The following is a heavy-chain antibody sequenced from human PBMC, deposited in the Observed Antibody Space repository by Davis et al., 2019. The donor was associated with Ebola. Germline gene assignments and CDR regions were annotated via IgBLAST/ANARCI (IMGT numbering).Heavy chain of an antibody. D-gene: IGHD4-17*01. Sequence: AASVKVSCKASGYTFTNYDINWVRQATGQGLEWMGRMNPNSGNTGYAQKFQGRVTMTRNTSISTAYMELSSLRSEDTAVYYCARDRSVTTVTNFDYWGQGTLVTVSS. CDR3: ARDRSVTTVTNFDY. CDR1: GYTFTNYD. V-gene: IGHV1-8*01. J-gene: IGHJ4*02. CDR2: MNPNSGNT.